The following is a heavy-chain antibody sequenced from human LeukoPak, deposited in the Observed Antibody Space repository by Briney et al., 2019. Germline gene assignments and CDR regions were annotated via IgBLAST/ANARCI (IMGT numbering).Heavy chain of an antibody. V-gene: IGHV3-30*02. CDR2: IRKDGSDK. CDR3: AKDSNWAFDY. Sequence: GGSLRLSCGASGFTFSLNGMHWVRQVPRKGLEGVTYIRKDGSDKYYADSVKGRFTISRDSSKIMVYLQMNSLRVEYTALYYCAKDSNWAFDYWGQGSLVRVSS. J-gene: IGHJ4*02. CDR1: GFTFSLNG. D-gene: IGHD3-16*01.